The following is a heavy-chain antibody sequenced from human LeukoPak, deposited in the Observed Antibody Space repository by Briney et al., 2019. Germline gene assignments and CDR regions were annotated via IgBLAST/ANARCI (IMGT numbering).Heavy chain of an antibody. Sequence: PSETLSLTCAVYGGSFSGYYWRWIRQPPGKGLEWIGEINHSGSTNYNPSLKSRVTISVDTSKNQFSLKLSSVTAADTAVYYCARGRDYYYYYYMDVWGKGTTVTVSS. CDR1: GGSFSGYY. V-gene: IGHV4-34*01. J-gene: IGHJ6*03. CDR3: ARGRDYYYYYYMDV. CDR2: INHSGST.